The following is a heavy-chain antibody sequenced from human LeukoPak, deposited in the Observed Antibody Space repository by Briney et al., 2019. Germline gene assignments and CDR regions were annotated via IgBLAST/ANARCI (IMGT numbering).Heavy chain of an antibody. CDR3: ARDQKLWLQGPYYFDY. D-gene: IGHD5-18*01. V-gene: IGHV1-69*04. J-gene: IGHJ4*02. CDR2: IIPILGIA. CDR1: GYTFTSYG. Sequence: GASVKVSCKASGYTFTSYGISWVRQAPGQGLEWMGRIIPILGIANYAQKFQGRVTITADKSTSTAYMELSSLRSEDTAVYYCARDQKLWLQGPYYFDYWGQGTLVTVSS.